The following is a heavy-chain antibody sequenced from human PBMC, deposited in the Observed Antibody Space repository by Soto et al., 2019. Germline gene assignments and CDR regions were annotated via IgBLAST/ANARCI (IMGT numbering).Heavy chain of an antibody. CDR3: ARGGPAVNYYYYYGMDV. V-gene: IGHV1-46*01. CDR2: INPSGGST. J-gene: IGHJ6*02. D-gene: IGHD3-16*01. CDR1: GYTFTGYY. Sequence: ASVKVSCKASGYTFTGYYMHWVRQAPGRGLEWMGIINPSGGSTSYAQKFQGRVTMTRDTSTSTVYMELSSLRSEDAAVYYCARGGPAVNYYYYYGMDVWGQGTTVTVSS.